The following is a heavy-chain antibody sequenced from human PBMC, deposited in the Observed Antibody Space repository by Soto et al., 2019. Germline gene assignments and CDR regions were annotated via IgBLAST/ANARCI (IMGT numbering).Heavy chain of an antibody. CDR3: ARGRYDFWSGYSPFDY. J-gene: IGHJ4*02. V-gene: IGHV4-34*01. CDR1: GGSFSGYY. Sequence: QVQLQQWGAGLLKPSETLSLTCAVYGGSFSGYYWSWIRQPPGKVLEWIGEITHSGSTNCNPSLKSRVTISVDTCKNQVPVKLCSVTAADTAVYYCARGRYDFWSGYSPFDYWGQGTVVTVSS. CDR2: ITHSGST. D-gene: IGHD3-3*01.